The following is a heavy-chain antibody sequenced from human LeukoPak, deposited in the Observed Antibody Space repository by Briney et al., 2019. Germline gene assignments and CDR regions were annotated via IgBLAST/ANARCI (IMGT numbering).Heavy chain of an antibody. CDR1: GGSFSGHY. CDR2: INHSGST. V-gene: IGHV4-34*01. CDR3: ASLFDCSGSSGCY. J-gene: IGHJ4*02. Sequence: SETLSLTCAVYGGSFSGHYWSWLRQSPGKGLEWIGEINHSGSTNYNPSLKSRVTISVDTSKNQFSLKLSSVTAADTAVYYCASLFDCSGSSGCYWGQGTLVTVSS. D-gene: IGHD1-26*01.